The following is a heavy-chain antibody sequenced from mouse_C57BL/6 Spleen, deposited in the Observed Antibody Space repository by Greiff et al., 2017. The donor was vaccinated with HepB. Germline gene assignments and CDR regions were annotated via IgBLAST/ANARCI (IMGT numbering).Heavy chain of an antibody. CDR3: ARRGGYDTGYAMDY. Sequence: VKLQQPGAELVRPGTSVKLSCKASGYTFTSYWMHWVKQRPGQGLEWIGVIDPSDSYTNYNQKFKGKATLTVDTSSSTAYMQLSSLTSEDSAVYYCARRGGYDTGYAMDYWGQGTSVTVSS. J-gene: IGHJ4*01. CDR2: IDPSDSYT. D-gene: IGHD2-2*01. CDR1: GYTFTSYW. V-gene: IGHV1-59*01.